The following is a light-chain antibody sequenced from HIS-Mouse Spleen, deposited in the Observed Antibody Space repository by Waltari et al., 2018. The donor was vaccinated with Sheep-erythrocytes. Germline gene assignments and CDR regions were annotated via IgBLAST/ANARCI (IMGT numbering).Light chain of an antibody. J-gene: IGKJ3*01. Sequence: EIVMTQSPATLSVSPGERATLSCRARQSVSSNLAWYQQKPGQAPRLLIYGASTRATGIPARFSGSGSGTEFTLTISSMQSEDFAVYYCQQSYSTPQFTFGPGTKVDIK. V-gene: IGKV3-15*01. CDR2: GAS. CDR3: QQSYSTPQFT. CDR1: QSVSSN.